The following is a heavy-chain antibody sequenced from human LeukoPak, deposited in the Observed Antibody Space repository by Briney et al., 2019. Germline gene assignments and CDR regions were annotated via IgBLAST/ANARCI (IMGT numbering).Heavy chain of an antibody. CDR3: ARGRTLVLSYFQH. CDR1: GGSFSGYY. CDR2: INHSGST. D-gene: IGHD6-13*01. V-gene: IGHV4-34*01. J-gene: IGHJ1*01. Sequence: PSETLSLTCAVYGGSFSGYYWSWIRQPPGKGLEWIGDINHSGSTNYNPSLKSRVTISVDTSKNQFSLKLSSVTAADTAVYYCARGRTLVLSYFQHWGQGTLVTVSS.